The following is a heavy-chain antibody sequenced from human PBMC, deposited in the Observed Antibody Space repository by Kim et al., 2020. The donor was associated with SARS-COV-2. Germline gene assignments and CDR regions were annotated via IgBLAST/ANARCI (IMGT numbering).Heavy chain of an antibody. J-gene: IGHJ4*02. CDR1: GFTFRSYA. V-gene: IGHV3-23*01. CDR2: ISGSGGST. Sequence: GGSLRLSCAASGFTFRSYAMSWVRQAPGKGLEWVSVISGSGGSTYYADSVKGRFTISRDNSKNTLYLQMNSVRAEDTAVYYCVKHRLSSTWADFDSWGQGTLVTVSS. D-gene: IGHD6-13*01. CDR3: VKHRLSSTWADFDS.